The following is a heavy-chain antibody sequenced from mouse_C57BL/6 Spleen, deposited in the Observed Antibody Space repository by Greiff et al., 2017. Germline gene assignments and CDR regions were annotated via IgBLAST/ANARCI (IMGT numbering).Heavy chain of an antibody. CDR3: AREELGQFGFDY. CDR1: GYTFTDYY. V-gene: IGHV1-19*01. J-gene: IGHJ2*01. Sequence: EVKLMESGPVPVKPGASVKMSCKASGYTFTDYYMNWVKQSHGKSLEWIGVINPYNGGTSYNQKFKGKATLTVDKSSSTAYMELNSLTSEDSAVYYCAREELGQFGFDYWGQGTTLTVSS. CDR2: INPYNGGT. D-gene: IGHD4-1*01.